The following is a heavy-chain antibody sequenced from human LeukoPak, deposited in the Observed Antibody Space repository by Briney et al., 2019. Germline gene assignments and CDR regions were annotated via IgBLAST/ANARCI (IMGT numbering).Heavy chain of an antibody. Sequence: GGSLRLSCAPSGFTLSRNYMRWVRQAPRKGLEWVSVIHSGGSQYYADSVKGSFTISRDNSKNTLYLQMNSLRAGDAAVYYCERDRGGNWGYWGQETLVTVSS. D-gene: IGHD7-27*01. CDR1: GFTLSRNY. J-gene: IGHJ4*02. V-gene: IGHV3-66*01. CDR3: ERDRGGNWGY. CDR2: IHSGGSQ.